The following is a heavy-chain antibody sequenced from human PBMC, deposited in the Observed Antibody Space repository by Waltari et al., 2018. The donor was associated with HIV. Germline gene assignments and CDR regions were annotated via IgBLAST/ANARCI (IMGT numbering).Heavy chain of an antibody. V-gene: IGHV4-39*01. Sequence: QLQLQESGPGLVKPSETLSLTCTVSGGSISISSYHWGWFRQPPGKGLEWIGSIYYSGSTYYNPSLKSRVTISVDTSKNQFSLKLSSVTAADTAVYYCARHSLTYYYDSSGYSVAFDYWGQGTLVTVSS. J-gene: IGHJ4*02. D-gene: IGHD3-22*01. CDR1: GGSISISSYH. CDR2: IYYSGST. CDR3: ARHSLTYYYDSSGYSVAFDY.